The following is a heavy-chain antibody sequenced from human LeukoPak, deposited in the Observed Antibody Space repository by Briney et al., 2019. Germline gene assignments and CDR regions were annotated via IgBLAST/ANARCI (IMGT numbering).Heavy chain of an antibody. V-gene: IGHV3-33*01. CDR2: IWYDGSDK. CDR1: GFTFSSYG. Sequence: GGSLRLSCAASGFTFSSYGMHWVRQAPGKGLEWVAVIWYDGSDKYYADSVKGRFTISRDNSKNTLYLQMNSLRAEDTAVYYCERERNAAFAIWGQGTTVSVSS. J-gene: IGHJ3*02. CDR3: ERERNAAFAI.